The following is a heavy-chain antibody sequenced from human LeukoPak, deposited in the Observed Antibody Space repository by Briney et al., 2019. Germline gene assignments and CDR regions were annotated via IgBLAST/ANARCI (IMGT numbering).Heavy chain of an antibody. V-gene: IGHV3-49*03. Sequence: GGSLRLSCAASGFTFSNCAMSWIRQAPGKGLEWVGFIRSKAYGETADYAASVKGRFTISRDDSKAIAYLQMNSLKTEDTAVYHCTRDRGAYNLYDYWGQGTLVTVSS. CDR2: IRSKAYGETA. D-gene: IGHD1-1*01. J-gene: IGHJ4*02. CDR3: TRDRGAYNLYDY. CDR1: GFTFSNCA.